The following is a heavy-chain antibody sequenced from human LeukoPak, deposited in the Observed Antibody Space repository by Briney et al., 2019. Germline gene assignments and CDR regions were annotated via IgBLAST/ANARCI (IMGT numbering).Heavy chain of an antibody. CDR1: GGSISSSDYY. J-gene: IGHJ4*02. V-gene: IGHV4-39*01. D-gene: IGHD3-22*01. CDR3: ARQDGSGYYPSFDY. Sequence: SETLSLTCTVSGGSISSSDYYCGWIRQPPGKGLEWIGNIYYDGRTYYNPSLKSRVTISVYTSNNQFSLKLSSVTAADTAVYYCARQDGSGYYPSFDYWGQGSLVTVSS. CDR2: IYYDGRT.